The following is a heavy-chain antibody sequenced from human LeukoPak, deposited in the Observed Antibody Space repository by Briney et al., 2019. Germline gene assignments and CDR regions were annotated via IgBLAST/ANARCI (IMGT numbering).Heavy chain of an antibody. CDR3: ARATGTTEDSSGFDD. CDR2: IYYSGST. Sequence: SQTLSLTCTVSGGSISRVGYYCSWLRQHPGKGLEWIGYIYYSGSTYYNPSIKSRVTISVDTSKNQFPLKLSSVTAADTAVYYCARATGTTEDSSGFDDWGQGTLVTVSS. D-gene: IGHD1-7*01. V-gene: IGHV4-31*03. J-gene: IGHJ4*02. CDR1: GGSISRVGYY.